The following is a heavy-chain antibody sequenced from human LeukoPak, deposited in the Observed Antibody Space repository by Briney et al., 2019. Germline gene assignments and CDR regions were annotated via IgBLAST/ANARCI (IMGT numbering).Heavy chain of an antibody. CDR3: GTDTAMDLDY. J-gene: IGHJ4*02. CDR2: ISSNSDNT. D-gene: IGHD5-18*01. CDR1: GYTFTSYG. V-gene: IGHV1-18*01. Sequence: ASVNVSCKATGYTFTSYGISWVRQAPGQGLEWMGWISSNSDNTNYAQKLQGRVTMTEDTSTDTAYMELSSLRSEDTAVYYCGTDTAMDLDYWGQGTLVTVSS.